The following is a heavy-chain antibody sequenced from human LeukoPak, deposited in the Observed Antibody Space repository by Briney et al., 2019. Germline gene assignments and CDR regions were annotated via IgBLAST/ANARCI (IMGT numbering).Heavy chain of an antibody. CDR3: ARVTQLWLTPDY. CDR1: GYTFTSYD. Sequence: ASVKVSCKASGYTFTSYDINWVRQATGQGLEWMGWINLNSGNTDYAQKFQGRGTMTRNTSIRTAYMELSSLRSEDTAVYYCARVTQLWLTPDYWGQGTLVTVSS. CDR2: INLNSGNT. V-gene: IGHV1-8*01. D-gene: IGHD5-18*01. J-gene: IGHJ4*02.